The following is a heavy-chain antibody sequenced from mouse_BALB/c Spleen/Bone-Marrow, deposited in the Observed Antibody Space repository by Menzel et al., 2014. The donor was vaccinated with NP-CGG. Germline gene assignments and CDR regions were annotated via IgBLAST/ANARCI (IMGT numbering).Heavy chain of an antibody. CDR2: IHYSGYT. D-gene: IGHD2-3*01. J-gene: IGHJ4*01. CDR1: GYSITSGYS. Sequence: EVMLVESGPDLVKPSQSLSLTCTVTGYSITSGYSWHWIRQFPGNILEWMGYIHYSGYTNYNPSLKSRISITRDTPKNQFFLQVNSVTTEDTATYYCARTDGYYAMDYWGQGTSVTVSS. CDR3: ARTDGYYAMDY. V-gene: IGHV3-1*02.